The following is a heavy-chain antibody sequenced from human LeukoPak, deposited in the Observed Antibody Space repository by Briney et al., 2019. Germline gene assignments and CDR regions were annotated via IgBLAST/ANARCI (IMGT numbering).Heavy chain of an antibody. V-gene: IGHV4-31*03. CDR2: IYYSGST. J-gene: IGHJ4*02. Sequence: SQTLSLTCTVSGGSISSCGYYWSRIRQHPGKGLEWIGYIYYSGSTYYNPSLKSRVTISVDTSKNQFSLKLSSVTAADTAVYYCARTSLGEFYFDYWGQGTLVTVSS. CDR3: ARTSLGEFYFDY. CDR1: GGSISSCGYY. D-gene: IGHD3-16*01.